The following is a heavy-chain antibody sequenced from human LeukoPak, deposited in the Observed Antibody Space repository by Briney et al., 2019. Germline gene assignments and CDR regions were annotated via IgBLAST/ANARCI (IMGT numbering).Heavy chain of an antibody. CDR3: AKCQMFYDSSLDF. V-gene: IGHV3-23*01. CDR1: GFTFSSYA. Sequence: GGSLRLSCAASGFTFSSYAMTWVRQAPGKGLEWVSAISDSGVGTYYADSVQGRFTISRDNSKNTLHLHMNSLRAEDMAVYYCAKCQMFYDSSLDFWGQGSLVTVSS. CDR2: ISDSGVGT. D-gene: IGHD3-22*01. J-gene: IGHJ4*02.